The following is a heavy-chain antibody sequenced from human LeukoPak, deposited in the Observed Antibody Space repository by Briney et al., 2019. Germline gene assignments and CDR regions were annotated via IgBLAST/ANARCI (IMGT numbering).Heavy chain of an antibody. J-gene: IGHJ4*02. V-gene: IGHV3-11*01. D-gene: IGHD4-17*01. Sequence: GGSLRLSCAASGFAFSDYYMSWIRQAPGKGLEWVSYISSSGSNIYYADSVKGRFTISRDNAKNSLYLQMNSLRAEDTAVYYCARDRYGDFKADYWGQGTLVTVSS. CDR2: ISSSGSNI. CDR3: ARDRYGDFKADY. CDR1: GFAFSDYY.